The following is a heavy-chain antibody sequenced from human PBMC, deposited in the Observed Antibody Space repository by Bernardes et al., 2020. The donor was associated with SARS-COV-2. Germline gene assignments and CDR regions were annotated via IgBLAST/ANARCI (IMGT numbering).Heavy chain of an antibody. D-gene: IGHD3-10*01. CDR2: IRDYDSRT. V-gene: IGHV3-74*01. J-gene: IGHJ5*02. CDR3: VRDMVGPYDQ. CDR1: GFTVSNTW. Sequence: GGSLRLSCAASGFTVSNTWMHWVRQVPGTGLVWVSRIRDYDSRTDYADSVRGRFTMSRDNAKNTVNLQMNNLRVEDTAIYYCVRDMVGPYDQWGQGTLVTVSA.